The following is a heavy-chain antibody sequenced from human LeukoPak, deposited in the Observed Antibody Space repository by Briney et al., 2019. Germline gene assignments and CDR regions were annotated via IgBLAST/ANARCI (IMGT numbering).Heavy chain of an antibody. Sequence: SETLSLTCTVSGGSISSSSYYWGWIRQPPGKGLEWIGSIYYSGSTYYNPSLKIRVTISVDTSKTQFSLKLSSVPAADTAVYYCARHTALYYYYMDVWGKGTTVTVSS. V-gene: IGHV4-39*01. D-gene: IGHD5-18*01. CDR1: GGSISSSSYY. CDR2: IYYSGST. J-gene: IGHJ6*03. CDR3: ARHTALYYYYMDV.